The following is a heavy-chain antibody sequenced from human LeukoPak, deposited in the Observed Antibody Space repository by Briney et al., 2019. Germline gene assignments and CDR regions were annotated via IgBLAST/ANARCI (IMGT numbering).Heavy chain of an antibody. D-gene: IGHD2-21*02. CDR2: INPNSGGT. J-gene: IGHJ4*02. CDR1: GYTFTSYY. V-gene: IGHV1-2*06. CDR3: AALVVVTAFDGFY. Sequence: ASVKVSCKASGYTFTSYYMHWVRQAPGQGLEWMGRINPNSGGTNYAQKFQGRVTMTRDTSISTAYMELSRLRSDDTAVYYCAALVVVTAFDGFYWGQGTLVTVSS.